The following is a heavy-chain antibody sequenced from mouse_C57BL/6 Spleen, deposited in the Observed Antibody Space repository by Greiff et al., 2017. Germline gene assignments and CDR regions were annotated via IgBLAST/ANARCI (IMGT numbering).Heavy chain of an antibody. CDR2: ISNGGGST. V-gene: IGHV5-12*01. J-gene: IGHJ3*01. D-gene: IGHD1-1*01. CDR1: GFTFSDYY. Sequence: EVKLMESGGGLVQPGGSLKLSCAASGFTFSDYYMYWVRQTPEKRLEWVAYISNGGGSTYYPDTVKGRFTISRDNAKNTLYLQMSRLKSEDTAMYYCARQDYGSSSFAYWGQGTLVTVSA. CDR3: ARQDYGSSSFAY.